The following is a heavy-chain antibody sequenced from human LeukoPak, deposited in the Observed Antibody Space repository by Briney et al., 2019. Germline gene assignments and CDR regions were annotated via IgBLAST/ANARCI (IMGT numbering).Heavy chain of an antibody. J-gene: IGHJ2*01. CDR1: GFTLSDYY. CDR3: GKSGAMHSYWNYDL. CDR2: ISGSGGNT. Sequence: PGGSLRLSCAASGFTLSDYYMTWIRQAPGKGLEWVAAISGSGGNTYYADSVKGRFTIPRDNSKNTLYLQMNSLRVEDTAVYYCGKSGAMHSYWNYDLWGRGDLVTVSS. D-gene: IGHD2-2*01. V-gene: IGHV3-23*01.